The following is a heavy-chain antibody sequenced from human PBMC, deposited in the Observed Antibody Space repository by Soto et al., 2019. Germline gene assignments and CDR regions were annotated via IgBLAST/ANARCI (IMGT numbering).Heavy chain of an antibody. CDR1: GYTFSNYW. J-gene: IGHJ4*02. V-gene: IGHV5-51*01. CDR2: IYPGDSDT. CDR3: ARDPVGFDY. Sequence: PGESLKISCNASGYTFSNYWIGWVRQMPGKGLEWMGIIYPGDSDTRYSPSFQGQVTISADKSINTAYLQWSSLKASDTARYYCARDPVGFDYWGQGTLVTVSS.